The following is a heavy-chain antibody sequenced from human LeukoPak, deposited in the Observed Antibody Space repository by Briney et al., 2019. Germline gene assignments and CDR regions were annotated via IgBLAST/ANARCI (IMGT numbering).Heavy chain of an antibody. CDR1: GFTFSSYA. D-gene: IGHD3-22*01. CDR2: ISYDGSNK. J-gene: IGHJ4*02. Sequence: GGSLRLSCAASGFTFSSYAMHWVRQAPGKGLEWVAVISYDGSNKYYADSVKGRFTISRDNSKNTLYLQMNSLRAEDTAVYYCARVKWYYDSSGYLAYWGQGTLVTVSS. V-gene: IGHV3-30*04. CDR3: ARVKWYYDSSGYLAY.